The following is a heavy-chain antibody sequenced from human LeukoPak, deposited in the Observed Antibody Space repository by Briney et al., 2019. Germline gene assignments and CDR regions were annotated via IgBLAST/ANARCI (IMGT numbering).Heavy chain of an antibody. CDR2: IRSNAYGGTT. Sequence: PGGSLRLSCTASGITFGDYGMSWVRQAPGKGLEWVGFIRSNAYGGTTEYAASVKGRFTISRDDSKSIAYLQMNSLKTEDTAMYYCSRQYQLDFWGQGTLVTVSS. CDR1: GITFGDYG. V-gene: IGHV3-49*04. J-gene: IGHJ4*02. CDR3: SRQYQLDF. D-gene: IGHD2-2*01.